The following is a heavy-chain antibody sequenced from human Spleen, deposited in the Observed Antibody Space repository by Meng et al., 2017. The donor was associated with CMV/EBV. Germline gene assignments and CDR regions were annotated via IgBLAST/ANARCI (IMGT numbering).Heavy chain of an antibody. CDR1: IHSIRSSNW. CDR2: IYYSGGI. D-gene: IGHD2-2*02. J-gene: IGHJ4*02. Sequence: SETLSLTCDVSIHSIRSSNWWGWIRQPPGKGLEWIGYIYYSGGIYYNPSLKSRVTMSVDTSKNQVSLKLNSVTAVDTAIYYCARTGDCTSTSCYTYFDFLGQGTPVTVSS. V-gene: IGHV4-28*05. CDR3: ARTGDCTSTSCYTYFDF.